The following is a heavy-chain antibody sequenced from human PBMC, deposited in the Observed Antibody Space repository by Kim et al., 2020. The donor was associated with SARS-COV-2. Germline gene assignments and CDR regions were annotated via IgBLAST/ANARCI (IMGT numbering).Heavy chain of an antibody. CDR1: GFPFNRYA. CDR2: ISHSGGGT. J-gene: IGHJ4*02. V-gene: IGHV3-23*01. D-gene: IGHD1-26*01. Sequence: GGSLRLSCAASGFPFNRYAMNWVRQAPGKGLEWVSTISHSGGGTYYADSVKGRFTVSRDNSKNTLYLQMNSLRAEDTALYYCAKGGYSGSYYLCDYWGQGTLVTVSS. CDR3: AKGGYSGSYYLCDY.